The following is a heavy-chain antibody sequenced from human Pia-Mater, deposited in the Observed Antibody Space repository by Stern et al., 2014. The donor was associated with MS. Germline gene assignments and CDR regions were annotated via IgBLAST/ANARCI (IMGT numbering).Heavy chain of an antibody. Sequence: DQLVESGAEVKKPGSSLKVSCKATGGTLTKFALSWLRQAPGQGLEWLGGIIPLFGTVHYAPKFAGRLTITADQSTTTSYMHLSSLVSEDSAKYYCARDNDGNNGTFFCSWGLGTLVIVSS. CDR3: ARDNDGNNGTFFCS. V-gene: IGHV1-69*01. CDR2: IIPLFGTV. J-gene: IGHJ4*02. D-gene: IGHD1-14*01. CDR1: GGTLTKFA.